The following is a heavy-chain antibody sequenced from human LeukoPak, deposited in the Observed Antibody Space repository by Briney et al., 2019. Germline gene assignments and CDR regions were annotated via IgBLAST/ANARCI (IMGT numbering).Heavy chain of an antibody. V-gene: IGHV1-46*01. CDR1: GYTFTSYY. CDR2: INPSGGST. Sequence: GASVKVSCKASGYTFTSYYMHWVRQAPGQGLEWMGIINPSGGSTSYAQKFQGRVTMTRDMSTSTVYMELSSLRSEDTAVYYCARDPRPLAVAEERAYYFDYWGQGTLVTVSS. CDR3: ARDPRPLAVAEERAYYFDY. D-gene: IGHD6-19*01. J-gene: IGHJ4*02.